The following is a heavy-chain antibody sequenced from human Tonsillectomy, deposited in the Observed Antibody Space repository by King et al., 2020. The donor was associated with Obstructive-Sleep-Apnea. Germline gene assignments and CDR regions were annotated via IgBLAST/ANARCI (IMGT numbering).Heavy chain of an antibody. J-gene: IGHJ6*02. CDR3: ASGSRAVRGVQTPYYYYYGMDV. V-gene: IGHV3-21*01. D-gene: IGHD3-10*01. CDR1: GFTFSSYS. CDR2: ISSSSSYI. Sequence: VQLVESGGGLVKPGGSLRLSCAASGFTFSSYSMNWVRQAPGKGLEWVSSISSSSSYIYYADSVKGRFTISRDNAKNSLYLQMNSLRAEDTAVYYCASGSRAVRGVQTPYYYYYGMDVWGQGTTVTVSS.